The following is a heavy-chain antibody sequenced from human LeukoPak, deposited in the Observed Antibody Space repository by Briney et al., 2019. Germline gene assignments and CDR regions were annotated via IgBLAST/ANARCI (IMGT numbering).Heavy chain of an antibody. D-gene: IGHD6-6*01. V-gene: IGHV3-23*01. CDR2: ISGSGGST. CDR1: GFTFSSYW. J-gene: IGHJ4*02. Sequence: GGSLRLSCAASGFTFSSYWMSWVRQAPGKGLEWVSAISGSGGSTYYADSVKGRFTISRDNSKNTLYLQMNSLRAEDAAVYYCAKDQSSSSFGYWGQGTLVTVSS. CDR3: AKDQSSSSFGY.